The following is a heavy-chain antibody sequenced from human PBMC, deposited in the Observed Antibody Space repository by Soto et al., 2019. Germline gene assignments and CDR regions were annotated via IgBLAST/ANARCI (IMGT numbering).Heavy chain of an antibody. CDR1: GYTFTSYY. V-gene: IGHV1-2*02. J-gene: IGHJ6*02. Sequence: ASVNVSCNASGYTFTSYYMHWVRQAPGQGLEWMGRINPNSGGTNYAQKFQGRVTMTRDTSISTAYMELSRLRSDDTAVYYCARLNYDILTGYGYYYYGMDVWGQGTTVTVSS. CDR2: INPNSGGT. D-gene: IGHD3-9*01. CDR3: ARLNYDILTGYGYYYYGMDV.